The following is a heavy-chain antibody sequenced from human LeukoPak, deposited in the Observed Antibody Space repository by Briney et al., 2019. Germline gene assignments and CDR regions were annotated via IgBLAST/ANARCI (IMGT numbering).Heavy chain of an antibody. CDR2: ISHSGST. CDR1: GDSISSYY. D-gene: IGHD5-18*01. V-gene: IGHV4-59*01. CDR3: AREGYSYGYTPDYYYYMDV. J-gene: IGHJ6*03. Sequence: SETLSLTCTVSGDSISSYYWSWIRQPPGKGLEWIGYISHSGSTKYNPSLKSRVTISIDTSKNQFSLKVRSVTAEDTAVYYCAREGYSYGYTPDYYYYMDVWGKGTTVSVSS.